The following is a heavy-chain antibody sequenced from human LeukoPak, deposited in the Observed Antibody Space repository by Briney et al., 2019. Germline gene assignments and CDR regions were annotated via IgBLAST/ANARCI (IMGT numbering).Heavy chain of an antibody. Sequence: SETLSLTCTVSGGSISSYYWSWIRQPPGKGLEWIGYIYHSGSTYYNPSLKSRVTISVDRSKNQFSLKLSSVTAADTAVYYCARDGYYYDSSGYSRYWYFDLWGRGTLVTVSS. CDR2: IYHSGST. CDR1: GGSISSYY. D-gene: IGHD3-22*01. J-gene: IGHJ2*01. CDR3: ARDGYYYDSSGYSRYWYFDL. V-gene: IGHV4-59*12.